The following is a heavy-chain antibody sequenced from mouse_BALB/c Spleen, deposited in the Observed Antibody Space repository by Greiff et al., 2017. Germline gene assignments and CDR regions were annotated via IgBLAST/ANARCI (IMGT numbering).Heavy chain of an antibody. CDR1: GFTFSSFG. Sequence: DVMLVESGGGLVQPGGSRKLSCAASGFTFSSFGMHWVRQAPEKGLEWVAYISSGSSTIYYADTVKGRFTISRDNPKNTLFLQMTSLRSEDTAMYYCARSDYGPSAMDYWGQGTSVTVSS. J-gene: IGHJ4*01. CDR2: ISSGSSTI. CDR3: ARSDYGPSAMDY. D-gene: IGHD1-1*02. V-gene: IGHV5-17*02.